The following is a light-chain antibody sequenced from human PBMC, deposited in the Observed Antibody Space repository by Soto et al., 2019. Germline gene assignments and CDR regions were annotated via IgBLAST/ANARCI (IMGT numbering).Light chain of an antibody. CDR2: RAS. CDR1: QSVSSSY. J-gene: IGKJ5*01. CDR3: QQYWKWPIT. V-gene: IGKV3-20*01. Sequence: ELVVTQSPGTLSLSPGARATLSCRASQSVSSSYLAWYQQKPGQAPRLLIYRASSRAAGLPDRFSGSGSGTDFTLTISSLQSEDVGGYYCQQYWKWPITFGQGTRLEI.